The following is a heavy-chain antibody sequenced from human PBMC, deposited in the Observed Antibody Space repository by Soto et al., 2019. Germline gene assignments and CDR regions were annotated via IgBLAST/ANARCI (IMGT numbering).Heavy chain of an antibody. J-gene: IGHJ4*02. CDR3: ASLLRGYSGTGDY. CDR2: IIPIFGTA. CDR1: GGTFSSYA. V-gene: IGHV1-69*12. Sequence: QVQLVQSGAEVKKPGSSVKVSCKASGGTFSSYAISWVRQAPGQGLEWMGGIIPIFGTAKYAQKFQGRVTNTADESTSTAYMELSSLRSEDTAVYYCASLLRGYSGTGDYWGQGTLVTVSS. D-gene: IGHD5-12*01.